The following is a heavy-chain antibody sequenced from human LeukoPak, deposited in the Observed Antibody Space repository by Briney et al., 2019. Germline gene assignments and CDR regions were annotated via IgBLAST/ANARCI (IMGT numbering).Heavy chain of an antibody. D-gene: IGHD3-3*01. Sequence: ASVKVSCKSSGYTFTSYGISWVRQAPGQGLEWMGWISAYNGNTNYAQKLQGRVTMTTDTSTSTAYMELRSLRSDDTAVYYCARDSYPQYYDFWSGYYTGAYYFDYWGRGTLVTVSS. CDR1: GYTFTSYG. CDR3: ARDSYPQYYDFWSGYYTGAYYFDY. J-gene: IGHJ4*02. CDR2: ISAYNGNT. V-gene: IGHV1-18*01.